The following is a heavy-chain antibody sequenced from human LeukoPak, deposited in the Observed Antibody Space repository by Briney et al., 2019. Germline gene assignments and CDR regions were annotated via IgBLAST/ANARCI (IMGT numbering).Heavy chain of an antibody. D-gene: IGHD1-26*01. J-gene: IGHJ6*02. CDR2: INHSGST. Sequence: SETLSLTCAVYGGSFSGYYWSWIRQPPGKGLEWIGEINHSGSTNYNPSLKSRVTISVDTSKNQFSLKLSSVTAADTAVYYCARYRYYYYGVDVWGQGTTVTVSS. CDR3: ARYRYYYYGVDV. V-gene: IGHV4-34*01. CDR1: GGSFSGYY.